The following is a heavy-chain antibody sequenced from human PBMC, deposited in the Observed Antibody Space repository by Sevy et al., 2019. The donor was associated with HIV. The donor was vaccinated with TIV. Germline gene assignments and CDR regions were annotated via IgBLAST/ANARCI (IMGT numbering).Heavy chain of an antibody. CDR2: IIGSGVRT. J-gene: IGHJ4*02. V-gene: IGHV3-23*01. CDR1: GFSFSSYA. Sequence: GGSLRLSCTASGFSFSSYAMRWVRQAPGKGLEWVSTIIGSGVRTYSADSVKGRFTISRDNSKNTLYLQMTSLRAEDTAVYYCAKDFHDYGDFYFDYWGRGTLVTVSS. D-gene: IGHD4-17*01. CDR3: AKDFHDYGDFYFDY.